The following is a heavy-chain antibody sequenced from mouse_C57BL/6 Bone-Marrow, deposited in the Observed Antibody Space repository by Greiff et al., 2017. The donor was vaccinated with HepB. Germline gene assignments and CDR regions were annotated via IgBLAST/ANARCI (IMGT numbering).Heavy chain of an antibody. J-gene: IGHJ3*01. V-gene: IGHV1-4*01. CDR2: INPSSGYT. Sequence: QVQLQQSGAELARPGASVKMSCKASGYTFTSYTMHWVKQRPGQGLAWIGYINPSSGYTKYTQKFKDKATLTADKSSSTAYMQLSSLTSEDSAVYDCAMVTFAYWGQGTLVTVSA. CDR1: GYTFTSYT. D-gene: IGHD2-2*01. CDR3: AMVTFAY.